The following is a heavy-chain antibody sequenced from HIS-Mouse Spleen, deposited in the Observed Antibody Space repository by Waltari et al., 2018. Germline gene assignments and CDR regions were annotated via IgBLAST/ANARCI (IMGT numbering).Heavy chain of an antibody. D-gene: IGHD4-17*01. Sequence: QVQLVESGGGVVQPGRSLRLSLPASGFTFSSYAIHWVRPAPGKGVEWVAVISYDGSNKYYADSVKGRFTISRDNSKNTLYLQMNSLRAEDTAVYYCARATHDADYGVVFDYWGQGTLVTVSS. J-gene: IGHJ4*02. CDR1: GFTFSSYA. V-gene: IGHV3-30*04. CDR3: ARATHDADYGVVFDY. CDR2: ISYDGSNK.